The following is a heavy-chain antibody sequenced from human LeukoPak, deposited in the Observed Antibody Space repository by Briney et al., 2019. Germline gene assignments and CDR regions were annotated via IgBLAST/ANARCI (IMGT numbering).Heavy chain of an antibody. CDR3: ARGEGGQWLVTSYYGMDV. CDR1: GGTFSSYA. Sequence: GASVKVSCKASGGTFSSYAISWVRQAPGQGLEWMGGIIPIFGTASYAQKFQGRVTITADESTSTAYMELSSLRSEDTAVYYCARGEGGQWLVTSYYGMDVWGQGATVTVSS. V-gene: IGHV1-69*13. CDR2: IIPIFGTA. J-gene: IGHJ6*02. D-gene: IGHD6-19*01.